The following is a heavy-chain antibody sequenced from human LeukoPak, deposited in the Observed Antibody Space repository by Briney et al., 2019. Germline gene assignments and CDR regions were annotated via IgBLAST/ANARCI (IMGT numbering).Heavy chain of an antibody. J-gene: IGHJ4*02. CDR2: IRYDGSNK. Sequence: GGSLRLSCAASGITFSSYGMHWVRQAPGKGLEWVAFIRYDGSNKYYTDSVKGRFTISRDNSKNTLYLQMNSLRAEDTAVYYCAKDQYSSSYYFDYWGQGTLVTVSS. CDR3: AKDQYSSSYYFDY. CDR1: GITFSSYG. V-gene: IGHV3-30*02. D-gene: IGHD6-6*01.